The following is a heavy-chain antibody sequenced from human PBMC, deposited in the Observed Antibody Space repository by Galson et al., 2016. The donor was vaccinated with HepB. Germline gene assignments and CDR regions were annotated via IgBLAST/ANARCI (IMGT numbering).Heavy chain of an antibody. CDR3: AKGGDSGYDLFDY. D-gene: IGHD5-12*01. J-gene: IGHJ4*02. CDR2: ISYDGTNK. V-gene: IGHV3-30*18. CDR1: GFPFSSCG. Sequence: SLRLSCAASGFPFSSCGMHWVRQAPGKGLEWVALISYDGTNKDYPDSVKGRSTISRDNSKNTLYLQMNSLRAEDTAVYYCAKGGDSGYDLFDYWGQGTLVTVSP.